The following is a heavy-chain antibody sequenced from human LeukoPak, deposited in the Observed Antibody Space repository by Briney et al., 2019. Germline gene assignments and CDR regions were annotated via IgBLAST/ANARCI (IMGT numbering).Heavy chain of an antibody. CDR2: INHSGST. V-gene: IGHV4-34*01. CDR1: GGSFSGYY. J-gene: IGHJ4*02. Sequence: SETLSLTCAVYGGSFSGYYWSWIRQPPGKGLEWIGEINHSGSTNYNPSLKSRVTISVDTSKSQFSLKLNSMTAADTAVYYCTRSTPTAMFEYWGLGTLVTVSS. D-gene: IGHD5-18*01. CDR3: TRSTPTAMFEY.